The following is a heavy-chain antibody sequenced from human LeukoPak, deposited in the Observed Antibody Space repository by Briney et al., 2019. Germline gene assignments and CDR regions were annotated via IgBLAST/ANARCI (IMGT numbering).Heavy chain of an antibody. CDR2: ISAYNGNT. CDR3: ARDAIYCSSTSCYPNYFDY. V-gene: IGHV1-18*01. J-gene: IGHJ4*02. D-gene: IGHD2-2*01. CDR1: GYTFTSYG. Sequence: ASVKVSCKASGYTFTSYGISWVRQALGQGLEWMGWISAYNGNTNYAQKLQGRVTMTTDTSTSTAYMELRSLRSDDTAVYYCARDAIYCSSTSCYPNYFDYWGQGTLVTVSS.